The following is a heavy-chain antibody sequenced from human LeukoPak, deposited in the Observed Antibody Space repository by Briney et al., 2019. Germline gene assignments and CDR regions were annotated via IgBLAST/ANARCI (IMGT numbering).Heavy chain of an antibody. CDR3: ARVKVDVEMATITGFDY. D-gene: IGHD5-24*01. V-gene: IGHV3-66*01. CDR1: GFTVNSNY. Sequence: GGSLRLSCAASGFTVNSNYMSWVRQAPGKGLEWVSVIYSGGSTYYADSVKGRFTISRDNSKNTLYLQMNSLRAEDTAVYYCARVKVDVEMATITGFDYWGQGTLVTVSS. J-gene: IGHJ4*02. CDR2: IYSGGST.